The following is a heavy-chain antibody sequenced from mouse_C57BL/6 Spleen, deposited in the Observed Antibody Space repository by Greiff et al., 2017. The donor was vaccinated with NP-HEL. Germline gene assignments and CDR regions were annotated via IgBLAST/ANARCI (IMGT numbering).Heavy chain of an antibody. CDR1: GYAFSSSW. V-gene: IGHV1-82*01. CDR2: IYPGDGDT. Sequence: QVQLKQSGPELVKPGASVKISCKASGYAFSSSWMNWVKQRPGKGLEWIGRIYPGDGDTNYNGKFKGKATLTADKSSSTAYMQLSSLTSEDSAVYFCAKDGEIYDYDLYFDVWGTGTTVTVSS. J-gene: IGHJ1*03. CDR3: AKDGEIYDYDLYFDV. D-gene: IGHD1-1*01.